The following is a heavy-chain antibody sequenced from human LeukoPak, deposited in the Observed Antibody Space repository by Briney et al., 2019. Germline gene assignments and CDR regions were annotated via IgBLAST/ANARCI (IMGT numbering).Heavy chain of an antibody. Sequence: ASVKVSCKASGYTFTSYGISWVRQAPGQGLEWMGWISAYNGNTNYAQKLQGRVTMTTDTSTSTAYMELRSLRSDDTAGYYCARAPGTTFGVTSTRWGQGTLVTVSS. CDR3: ARAPGTTFGVTSTR. CDR2: ISAYNGNT. CDR1: GYTFTSYG. J-gene: IGHJ4*02. D-gene: IGHD3-3*01. V-gene: IGHV1-18*01.